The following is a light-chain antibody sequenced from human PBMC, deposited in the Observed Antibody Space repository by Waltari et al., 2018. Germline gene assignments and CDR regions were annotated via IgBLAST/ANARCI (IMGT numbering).Light chain of an antibody. J-gene: IGLJ1*01. V-gene: IGLV2-14*03. CDR3: SSYRSSSPYV. Sequence: QSALTKPASVSGSPGQSITISCTGTSSDVGGYNYVSWYQQYPGKAPKLMIYDVSYRPSGVSNRFSGSKSGNTASLTISGLQAEDEADYYCSSYRSSSPYVFGTGTKVTVL. CDR1: SSDVGGYNY. CDR2: DVS.